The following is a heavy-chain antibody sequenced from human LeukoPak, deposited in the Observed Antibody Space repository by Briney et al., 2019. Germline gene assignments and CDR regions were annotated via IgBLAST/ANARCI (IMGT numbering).Heavy chain of an antibody. D-gene: IGHD6-19*01. CDR3: ARNVGGHSSGWYYFDY. Sequence: ASVKVSSKASGYTFTSYYMHWVRQAPGQGLEWMGIINPSGGSTSYAQKFQGRVTMTRDTSTSTVYMELSSLRSEDTAVYYCARNVGGHSSGWYYFDYWGQGTLVTVSS. V-gene: IGHV1-46*01. J-gene: IGHJ4*02. CDR1: GYTFTSYY. CDR2: INPSGGST.